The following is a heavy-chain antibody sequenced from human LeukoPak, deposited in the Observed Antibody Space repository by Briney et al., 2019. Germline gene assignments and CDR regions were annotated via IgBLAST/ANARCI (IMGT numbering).Heavy chain of an antibody. CDR2: IYHSGST. CDR1: GYSISSGYH. D-gene: IGHD3-10*01. Sequence: PSETLSLTCTVSGYSISSGYHWGWIRQPPGKGLEWIGSIYHSGSTYYNPSLKSRVTILVDTSKNQFSLKLSSVTAADTAVYYCAREPYYYGSGSDHDAFDIWGQGTMVTVSS. CDR3: AREPYYYGSGSDHDAFDI. V-gene: IGHV4-38-2*02. J-gene: IGHJ3*02.